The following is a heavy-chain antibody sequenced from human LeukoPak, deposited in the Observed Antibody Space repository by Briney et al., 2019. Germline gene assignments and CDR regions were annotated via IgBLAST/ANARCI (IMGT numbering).Heavy chain of an antibody. J-gene: IGHJ3*02. CDR1: GGSVSSGSYY. Sequence: SETLSLTCTVFGGSVSSGSYYWNCIRQPPGKGLEWIGYVYHSGSTNYNPSLKSRVIISLDTSKNQFSLKLSSVTAADTAIYYCARRIVGSTSTLDAFDIWGQGTMVTVSS. D-gene: IGHD1-26*01. V-gene: IGHV4-61*01. CDR3: ARRIVGSTSTLDAFDI. CDR2: VYHSGST.